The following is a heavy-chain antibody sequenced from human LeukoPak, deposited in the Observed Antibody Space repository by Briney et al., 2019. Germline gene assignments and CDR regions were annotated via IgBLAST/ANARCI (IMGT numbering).Heavy chain of an antibody. CDR2: IKESEKT. CDR3: AREGLRNVHNPLGY. V-gene: IGHV4-34*01. D-gene: IGHD5-24*01. J-gene: IGHJ4*02. CDR1: GGTLSGYY. Sequence: SETLSLTCAVYGGTLSGYYWSWIRQPPGKGLEWIGEIKESEKTNYNPSLKSRVTISIDTSKNQFSLKLSSVTAADTAVYYCAREGLRNVHNPLGYWGQGALVTVSS.